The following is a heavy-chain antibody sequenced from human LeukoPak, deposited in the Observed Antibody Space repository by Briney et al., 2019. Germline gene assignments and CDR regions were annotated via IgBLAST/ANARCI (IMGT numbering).Heavy chain of an antibody. CDR2: IYHSGST. CDR1: GYSISSGYY. CDR3: ARDPLHIRCTSEQPCPSYWYFDL. Sequence: SETLSLTCAVSGYSISSGYYWGWIRQPPGKGLEWIGSIYHSGSTYYNPSLKSRVTISVDTSKNQFSLKLSSVTAADTAVYYCARDPLHIRCTSEQPCPSYWYFDLWGRGTLVTVSS. V-gene: IGHV4-38-2*02. J-gene: IGHJ2*01. D-gene: IGHD2-2*01.